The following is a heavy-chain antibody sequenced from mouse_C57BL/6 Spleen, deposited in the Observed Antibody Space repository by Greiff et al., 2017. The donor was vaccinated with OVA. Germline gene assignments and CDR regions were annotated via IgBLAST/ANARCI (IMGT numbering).Heavy chain of an antibody. J-gene: IGHJ1*03. Sequence: EVKVEESEGGLVQPGSSMKLSCTASGFTFSDYYMAWVRQVPEKGLEWVANINYDGSSTYYLDSLKSRFIISRDNAKNILYLQMSSLKSEDTATYYCAKLRLGYFDVWGTGTTVTVSS. CDR2: INYDGSST. CDR1: GFTFSDYY. CDR3: AKLRLGYFDV. D-gene: IGHD1-1*01. V-gene: IGHV5-16*01.